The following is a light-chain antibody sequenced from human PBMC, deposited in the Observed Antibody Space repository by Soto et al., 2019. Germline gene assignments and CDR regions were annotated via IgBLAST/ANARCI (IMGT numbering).Light chain of an antibody. Sequence: QSVLTQPASVSGSPGQSITISRTGTSSDVGGHNYVSWYQQHPGKVPKLMIYKVNNRPSGVSNRFSGSKSGNTASLTISGLEAADEDDYYCSSYIITSPFVFGTGTKVT. CDR1: SSDVGGHNY. CDR3: SSYIITSPFV. CDR2: KVN. J-gene: IGLJ1*01. V-gene: IGLV2-14*01.